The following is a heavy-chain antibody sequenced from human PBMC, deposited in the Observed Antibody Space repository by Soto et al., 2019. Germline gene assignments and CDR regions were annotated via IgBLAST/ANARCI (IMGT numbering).Heavy chain of an antibody. Sequence: QVQLVQSGAEVKKPGDSVKVSCKASGYTFTSYGISWVRQAPGQGLEWMGWISAYNGNTNYAQKLQGRVTMTTDTSTSTAYMELRSLRSDDTVVYYCSRVPYYDFWSGYFNFDYWGQETLVTVSS. CDR2: ISAYNGNT. CDR3: SRVPYYDFWSGYFNFDY. D-gene: IGHD3-3*01. CDR1: GYTFTSYG. V-gene: IGHV1-18*01. J-gene: IGHJ4*02.